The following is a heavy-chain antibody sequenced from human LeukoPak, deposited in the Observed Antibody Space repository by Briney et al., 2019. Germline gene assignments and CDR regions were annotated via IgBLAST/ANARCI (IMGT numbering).Heavy chain of an antibody. CDR3: ARENGVPDAFDI. CDR1: GGSISSSSYY. Sequence: PSETLSLTCTVSGGSISSSSYYWSWIRQPPGKGLEWIGYIYYSGSTNYNPSLKSRVTISVDTSKNQFSLKLSSVTAADTAVYYCARENGVPDAFDIWGQGTMVTVSS. D-gene: IGHD4-17*01. J-gene: IGHJ3*02. CDR2: IYYSGST. V-gene: IGHV4-61*01.